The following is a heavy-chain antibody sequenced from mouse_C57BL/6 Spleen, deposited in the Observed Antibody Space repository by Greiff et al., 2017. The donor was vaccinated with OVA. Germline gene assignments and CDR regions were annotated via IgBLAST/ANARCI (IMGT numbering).Heavy chain of an antibody. D-gene: IGHD2-1*01. CDR3: ASCRGNLFDY. V-gene: IGHV1-69*01. Sequence: QVQLQQPGAELVMPGASVKLSCKASGYTFTSYWMHWVKQRPGQGLEWIGEIDPSDSYTNYNQKFKGKSTLTVDKSSSTAYMQLSSLTSEDSAVYYCASCRGNLFDYWGQGTTLTVS. J-gene: IGHJ2*01. CDR2: IDPSDSYT. CDR1: GYTFTSYW.